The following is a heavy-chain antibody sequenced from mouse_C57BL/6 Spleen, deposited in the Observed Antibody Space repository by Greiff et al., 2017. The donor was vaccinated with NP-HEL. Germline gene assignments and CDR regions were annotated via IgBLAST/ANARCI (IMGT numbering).Heavy chain of an antibody. Sequence: EVQLQESGGGFVQPKGSLKLSCAASGFSFNTYAMNWVRQAPGKGLEWVARIRSKSNNYATYYADSVKDRFTISRDDSESMLYLQMNNLKTEDTAMYYCVSRGPYAMDYWGQGTSVTVSS. V-gene: IGHV10-1*01. CDR2: IRSKSNNYAT. CDR1: GFSFNTYA. CDR3: VSRGPYAMDY. J-gene: IGHJ4*01.